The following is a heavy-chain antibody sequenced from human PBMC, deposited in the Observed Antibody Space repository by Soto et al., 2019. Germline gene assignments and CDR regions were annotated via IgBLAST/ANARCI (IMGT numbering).Heavy chain of an antibody. CDR3: ARGRYGDY. CDR1: GYTFTSYG. D-gene: IGHD1-1*01. Sequence: QVHLVQSGAEVKKPGASVKVSCKCSGYTFTSYGITWVRQAPGQGLEWMGWISAHNDNTDYAQKLQGRVTVTRDTSTSTADMELRSLRSDYTAVYYCARGRYGDYWGQGALVTVSS. V-gene: IGHV1-18*01. CDR2: ISAHNDNT. J-gene: IGHJ4*02.